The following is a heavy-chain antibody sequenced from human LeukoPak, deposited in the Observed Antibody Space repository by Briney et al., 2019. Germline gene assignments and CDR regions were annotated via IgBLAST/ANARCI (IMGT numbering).Heavy chain of an antibody. D-gene: IGHD3-22*01. CDR2: ISGSGDST. V-gene: IGHV3-23*01. Sequence: PGGSLRLSCAASGFTFSSYGMNWVRQAPGKGLEWVSSISGSGDSTYYADSVKGRFTISRDNSKNTLYLQMNSLRAEDTAVYYCATTDLVSYYDSSGYFDYWGQGTLVTVSS. J-gene: IGHJ4*02. CDR3: ATTDLVSYYDSSGYFDY. CDR1: GFTFSSYG.